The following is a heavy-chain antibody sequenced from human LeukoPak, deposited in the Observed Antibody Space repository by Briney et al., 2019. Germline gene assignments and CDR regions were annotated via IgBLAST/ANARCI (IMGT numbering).Heavy chain of an antibody. V-gene: IGHV4-59*12. CDR3: ARDTYYYDSSGTSPRFDY. CDR2: IYYSGST. Sequence: SETLSLTCTVSGGSISSFYWSWIRQPPGKGLEWIGYIYYSGSTSYNPSLKSRVTISVDTSKIQFSLKLSSVTAADTAVYYCARDTYYYDSSGTSPRFDYWGQGTLVTVSS. J-gene: IGHJ4*02. D-gene: IGHD3-22*01. CDR1: GGSISSFY.